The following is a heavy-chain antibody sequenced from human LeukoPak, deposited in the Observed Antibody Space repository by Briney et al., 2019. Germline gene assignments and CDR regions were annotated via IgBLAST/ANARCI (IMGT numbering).Heavy chain of an antibody. J-gene: IGHJ4*02. V-gene: IGHV4-39*01. Sequence: PSETLSLTCTVSGGSISSSGFYWDWIRQPPGKGLEWIGSIYQSGTTYYNPPLKSRVTIFVDASKCQFSLKLSSVTAADTAVYYCARKKLVARGYFDYWGQGVLVTVSS. CDR1: GGSISSSGFY. CDR3: ARKKLVARGYFDY. CDR2: IYQSGTT. D-gene: IGHD6-13*01.